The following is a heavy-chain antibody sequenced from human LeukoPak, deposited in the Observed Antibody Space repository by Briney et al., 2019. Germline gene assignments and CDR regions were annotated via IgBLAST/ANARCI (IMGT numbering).Heavy chain of an antibody. CDR1: GFTLSIYD. V-gene: IGHV3-23*01. CDR3: ARVHRGDIVATTTDY. J-gene: IGHJ4*02. CDR2: IDRGVGSTST. D-gene: IGHD5-12*01. Sequence: GGSLRLSCAASGFTLSIYDMSWVRQAPGKGLECVSAIDRGVGSTSTYYADSVKGRFTISRDNAKNTLYLQMNSLRAEDTAVYYCARVHRGDIVATTTDYWGQGTLVTVSS.